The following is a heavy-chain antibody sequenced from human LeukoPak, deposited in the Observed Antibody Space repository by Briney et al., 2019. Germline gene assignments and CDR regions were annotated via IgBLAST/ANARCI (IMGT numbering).Heavy chain of an antibody. CDR1: GGSFSSYA. CDR2: IIPIFGAS. J-gene: IGHJ4*02. D-gene: IGHD3-10*01. V-gene: IGHV1-69*13. CDR3: ATGRINILWFGELLH. Sequence: SVKVSCKASGGSFSSYAISWVRQAPGQGLEWMGGIIPIFGASNYAQRFQGRVTITADESTNTAYMELSSLRSEGTAVYYCATGRINILWFGELLHWGQGTLVTVSS.